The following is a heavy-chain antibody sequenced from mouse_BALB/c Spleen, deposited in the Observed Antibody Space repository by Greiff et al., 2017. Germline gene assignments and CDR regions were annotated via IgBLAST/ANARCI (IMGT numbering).Heavy chain of an antibody. CDR2: IDPANGNT. V-gene: IGHV14-3*02. J-gene: IGHJ2*01. D-gene: IGHD2-1*01. Sequence: LVESGAELVKPGASVKLSCTASGFNIKDTYMHWVKQRPEQGLEWIGRIDPANGNTKYDPKFQGKATITADTSSNTAYLQLSSLTSEDTAVYYCARKGIYGNYGFDYWGQGTTLTVSS. CDR1: GFNIKDTY. CDR3: ARKGIYGNYGFDY.